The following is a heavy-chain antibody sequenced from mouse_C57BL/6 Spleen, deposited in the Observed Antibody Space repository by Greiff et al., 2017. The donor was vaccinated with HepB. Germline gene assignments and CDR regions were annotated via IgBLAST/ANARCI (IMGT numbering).Heavy chain of an antibody. CDR2: ISDGGSYT. CDR3: ARGPNYYGSSSYAMDY. Sequence: EVQLVESGGGLVKPGGSLKLSCAASGFTFSSYAMSWVRQTPEKRLEWVATISDGGSYTYYPDNVKGRFTISRDNAKNNLYLQKSHLKSEDTAMYYCARGPNYYGSSSYAMDYWGQGTSVTVSS. V-gene: IGHV5-4*01. CDR1: GFTFSSYA. J-gene: IGHJ4*01. D-gene: IGHD1-1*01.